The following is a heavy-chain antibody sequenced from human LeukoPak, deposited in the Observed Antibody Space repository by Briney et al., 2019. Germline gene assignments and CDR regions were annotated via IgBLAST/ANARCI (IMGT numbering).Heavy chain of an antibody. CDR1: GGSISTYY. CDR3: ARRRGDFWSDYYAFDS. J-gene: IGHJ4*02. V-gene: IGHV4-59*08. CDR2: IYYSGST. Sequence: PSETLSLTCTVSGGSISTYYWSWIRQPPGKGLEYIGYIYYSGSTNYNPSLTSRVTISLDTSKNQFSLKLSSVTAADTAVYYCARRRGDFWSDYYAFDSWGQGTLVTISS. D-gene: IGHD3-3*01.